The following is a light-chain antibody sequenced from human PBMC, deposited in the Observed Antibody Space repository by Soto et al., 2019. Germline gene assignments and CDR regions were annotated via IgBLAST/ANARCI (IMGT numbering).Light chain of an antibody. Sequence: DIQMTQSPSSLSASVGDRVTITCRASQSISSYLNWYQQKPGKATQLLIYAASSLQSGVPSRFSGSGSGTDFTLTISSLQPEDFATYYCQQSYSTPPITFGQGTRLEIK. J-gene: IGKJ5*01. V-gene: IGKV1-39*01. CDR3: QQSYSTPPIT. CDR2: AAS. CDR1: QSISSY.